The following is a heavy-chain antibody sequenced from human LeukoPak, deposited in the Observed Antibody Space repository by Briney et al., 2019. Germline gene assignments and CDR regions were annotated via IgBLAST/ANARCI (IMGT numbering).Heavy chain of an antibody. J-gene: IGHJ4*02. V-gene: IGHV1-58*02. Sequence: SVKVSCKASGFAFTSSAMQWVRQARGQRLEWIGWIVVGSGNTNYVQKFQERVTITRDMSTSTAYMELSSLRSEDTAVYYCAASSDDSSGEVDYWGQGTLVTVSS. CDR1: GFAFTSSA. CDR3: AASSDDSSGEVDY. CDR2: IVVGSGNT. D-gene: IGHD3-22*01.